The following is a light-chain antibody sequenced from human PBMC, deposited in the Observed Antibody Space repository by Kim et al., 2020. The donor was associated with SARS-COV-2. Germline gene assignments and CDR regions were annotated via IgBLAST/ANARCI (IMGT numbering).Light chain of an antibody. CDR2: AAS. Sequence: VSPGERVTLSCRASQDTRSILSWYQQKSGQAPRLVISAASTTATGIPARFSGSGSGTEFTLTISSLLSEDVAAYYCQQYNDWPLTFGGGTKVDIK. J-gene: IGKJ4*01. CDR1: QDTRSI. V-gene: IGKV3-15*01. CDR3: QQYNDWPLT.